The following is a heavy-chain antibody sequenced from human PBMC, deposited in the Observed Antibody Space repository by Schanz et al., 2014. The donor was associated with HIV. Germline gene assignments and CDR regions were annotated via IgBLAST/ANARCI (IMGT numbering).Heavy chain of an antibody. CDR3: ARGPKWEGLMDV. Sequence: QVQLVQSGAEVKKPGASVKVSCKASGYTFTAYYIHWVRQAPGQGLEWMGLINPYDGSTSNAQKFQGRVTMTRDTSTSTVYMQLSSLTSDDTAVYYCARGPKWEGLMDVWGQGTTVIVSS. CDR1: GYTFTAYY. V-gene: IGHV1-46*01. CDR2: INPYDGST. J-gene: IGHJ6*02. D-gene: IGHD1-26*01.